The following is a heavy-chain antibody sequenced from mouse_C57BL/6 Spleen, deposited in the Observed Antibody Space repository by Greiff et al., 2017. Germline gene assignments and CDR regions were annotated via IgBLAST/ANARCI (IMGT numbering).Heavy chain of an antibody. D-gene: IGHD2-1*01. V-gene: IGHV1-53*01. Sequence: VQLQQPGTELVKPGASVKLSCKASGYTFTSYWMHWVKQRPGQGLEWIGNINPSNGGTNYNEKFKSKATLTVDKSSSTAYMQLSSLTSEDSAVYYCARYGYGNFYAMDYWGQGTSVTVSS. CDR2: INPSNGGT. CDR1: GYTFTSYW. CDR3: ARYGYGNFYAMDY. J-gene: IGHJ4*01.